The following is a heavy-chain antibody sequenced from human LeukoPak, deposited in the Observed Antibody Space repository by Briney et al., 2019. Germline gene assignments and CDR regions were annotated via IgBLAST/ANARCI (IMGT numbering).Heavy chain of an antibody. J-gene: IGHJ5*02. Sequence: ASVKVSCKASGYTFTGYYMHWVRQAPGQGLEWMGWINPNSGGTNYAQKFQGRVTITTDESTSTAYMELSSLRSEDTAVYYCAGARHRPPYYDILTGYDGWFDPWGQGTLVTVSS. D-gene: IGHD3-9*01. V-gene: IGHV1-2*02. CDR1: GYTFTGYY. CDR2: INPNSGGT. CDR3: AGARHRPPYYDILTGYDGWFDP.